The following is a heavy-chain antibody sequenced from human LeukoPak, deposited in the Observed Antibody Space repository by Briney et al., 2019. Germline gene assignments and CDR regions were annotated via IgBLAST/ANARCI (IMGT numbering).Heavy chain of an antibody. V-gene: IGHV1-2*02. J-gene: IGHJ4*02. D-gene: IGHD6-13*01. CDR1: GYTFTGYY. Sequence: ALVKVSCKASGYTFTGYYMHWVRQAPGQGLEWMGWINPNSGGTNYAQKFQGRVTMTRDMSISTAYMELSRLRSDDTAVYYCASRGVFDSSSSELGVVDYWGQGTLVTVSS. CDR3: ASRGVFDSSSSELGVVDY. CDR2: INPNSGGT.